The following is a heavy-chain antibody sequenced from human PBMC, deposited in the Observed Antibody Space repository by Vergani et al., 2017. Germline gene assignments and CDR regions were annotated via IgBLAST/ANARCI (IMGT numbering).Heavy chain of an antibody. CDR1: GYTFTDHY. V-gene: IGHV1-69-2*01. J-gene: IGHJ4*02. CDR3: ARDLRRMATISGVGY. D-gene: IGHD5-24*01. CDR2: VDPEDGET. Sequence: EVQLVQSGAEVKKPGATMKISCKVSGYTFTDHYMHWVKQAPGKGLEWMGLVDPEDGETIYAEKFKGRVTIAADTSTDTAHLELSSLRSEDTAVYYCARDLRRMATISGVGYWGQGTLVTVSS.